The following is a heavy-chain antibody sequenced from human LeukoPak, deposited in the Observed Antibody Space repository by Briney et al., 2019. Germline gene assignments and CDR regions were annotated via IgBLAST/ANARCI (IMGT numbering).Heavy chain of an antibody. Sequence: SETLSLTCTVSGGSFSTYYWSWIREPPGKGLEWIGYIYYGGSTDYNPSLKSRVTISKDTSKTQFSLRLSSVTAADTAVYYCARARLDSSGRFDYWGREPWSPSPQ. J-gene: IGHJ4*02. V-gene: IGHV4-59*01. D-gene: IGHD3-22*01. CDR2: IYYGGST. CDR3: ARARLDSSGRFDY. CDR1: GGSFSTYY.